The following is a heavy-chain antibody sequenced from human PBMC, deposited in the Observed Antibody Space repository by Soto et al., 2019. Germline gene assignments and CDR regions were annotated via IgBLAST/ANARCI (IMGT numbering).Heavy chain of an antibody. V-gene: IGHV4-31*11. D-gene: IGHD3-9*01. J-gene: IGHJ5*02. Sequence: PSETLSLTCAVSGGSISSGGYYWSWLRQHPGKGLEWIGYIAYSGDTYYNPSLRSRVTISADRSENKFSLTLKSVTAADTAVYFCARDFERSAIGPRGQGTSVTVSS. CDR1: GGSISSGGYY. CDR2: IAYSGDT. CDR3: ARDFERSAIGP.